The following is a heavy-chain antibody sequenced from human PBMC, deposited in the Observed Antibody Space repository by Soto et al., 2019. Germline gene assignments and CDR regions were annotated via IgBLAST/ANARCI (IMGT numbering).Heavy chain of an antibody. D-gene: IGHD6-13*01. V-gene: IGHV1-2*02. CDR3: ARVTPPSRGSWDPGGGANWYDP. CDR2: INPNSGGT. CDR1: GYTFTGYY. Sequence: ASVKVSCKASGYTFTGYYMHWVRQAPGQGLEWMGWINPNSGGTNYAQKFQGRVTMTRDTSISTAYMELSRLRSDDTAVYYCARVTPPSRGSWDPGGGANWYDPWGQGTLVTVSS. J-gene: IGHJ5*02.